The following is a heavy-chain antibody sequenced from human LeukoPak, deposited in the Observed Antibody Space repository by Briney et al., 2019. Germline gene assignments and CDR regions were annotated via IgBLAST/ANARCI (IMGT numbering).Heavy chain of an antibody. Sequence: SVKASCKASGGTFSIYPTSGVGKPPGQGLGGLGRSIPMFGTTNYAQKFQGRVTITTDESTSTAYMEVSSLRIEDTAVYYCASVTVTTWAPDGHMDVWGKGTTVTVSS. CDR1: GGTFSIYP. CDR2: SIPMFGTT. D-gene: IGHD4-11*01. V-gene: IGHV1-69*05. CDR3: ASVTVTTWAPDGHMDV. J-gene: IGHJ6*03.